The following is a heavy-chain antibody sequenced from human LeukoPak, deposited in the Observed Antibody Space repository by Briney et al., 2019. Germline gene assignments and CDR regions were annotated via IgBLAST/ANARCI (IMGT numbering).Heavy chain of an antibody. J-gene: IGHJ4*02. CDR2: IYYSGST. CDR3: ATNDFWSGHFDY. V-gene: IGHV4-38-2*01. D-gene: IGHD3-3*01. CDR1: GYSISNGYY. Sequence: KPSETLSLTCAVSGYSISNGYYWVWIRQPPGKGLEWIGYIYYSGSTNYNPSLKSRVTISVDTSKNQFSLKLSSVTAADTAVYYCATNDFWSGHFDYWGQGTLVTVSS.